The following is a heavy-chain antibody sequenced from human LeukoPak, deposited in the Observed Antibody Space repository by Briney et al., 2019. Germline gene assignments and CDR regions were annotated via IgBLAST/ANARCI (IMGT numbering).Heavy chain of an antibody. CDR1: GGSISSYY. CDR3: ARGGSIAARPNAFDI. J-gene: IGHJ3*02. Sequence: SETLSLTCTVSGGSISSYYWSWIRQPPGKGLEWIGYIYYSGSTYYNPSLKSRVTISVDTSKNQFSLKLSSVTAADTAVYYCARGGSIAARPNAFDIWGQGTMVTVSS. D-gene: IGHD6-6*01. CDR2: IYYSGST. V-gene: IGHV4-59*01.